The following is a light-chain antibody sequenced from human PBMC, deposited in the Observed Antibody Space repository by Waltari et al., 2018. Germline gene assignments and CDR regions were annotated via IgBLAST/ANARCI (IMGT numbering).Light chain of an antibody. CDR1: QNIGRY. CDR3: QNHERLPAT. CDR2: GAS. J-gene: IGKJ1*01. Sequence: EVVLTQSPGPLSLSPGETATLSCRASQNIGRYLVWYQQKSGQAPRLLIYGASTGATGIPDRFSGSGSGTDFSLTISRLEAEDFAVYYCQNHERLPATFGQGTKVEIK. V-gene: IGKV3-20*01.